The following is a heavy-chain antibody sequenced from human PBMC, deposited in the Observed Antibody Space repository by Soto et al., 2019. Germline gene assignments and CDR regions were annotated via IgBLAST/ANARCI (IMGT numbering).Heavy chain of an antibody. V-gene: IGHV1-69*13. CDR2: IIPIFGTA. CDR3: ARDGMDTAMVYYYYGMDV. D-gene: IGHD5-18*01. J-gene: IGHJ6*02. Sequence: GASVKVSCKASGGTFSSYAISWVRQAPGQGLEWMGGIIPIFGTANYAQKFQGRVTITADESTSTAYMELSSLRSEDTAVYYCARDGMDTAMVYYYYGMDVWGQGTTVTV. CDR1: GGTFSSYA.